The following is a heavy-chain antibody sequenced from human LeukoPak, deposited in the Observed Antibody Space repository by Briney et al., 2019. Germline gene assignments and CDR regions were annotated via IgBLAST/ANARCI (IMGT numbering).Heavy chain of an antibody. J-gene: IGHJ5*02. Sequence: SETLSLTCAVSGGSISSGGYSWSWIRQPPGKGLEWIGYIYHSGSTYYNPSLKSRVTISVDRSKNQFSLKLSSVTAADTAVYYCARQEYYYGSGSSHWFDPWGQGTLVTVSS. D-gene: IGHD3-10*01. CDR3: ARQEYYYGSGSSHWFDP. V-gene: IGHV4-30-2*01. CDR1: GGSISSGGYS. CDR2: IYHSGST.